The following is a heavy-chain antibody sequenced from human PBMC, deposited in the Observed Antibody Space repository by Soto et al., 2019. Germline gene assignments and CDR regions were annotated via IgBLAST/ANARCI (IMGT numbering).Heavy chain of an antibody. Sequence: QVQLVESGGGVVQPGRSLRLSCAASGFTFSSYGMHWVRQAPGKGLEWVAVIWYDGSNKYYADSVKGRFTISRDNSKNTLYLQMNSLRAEDTAVYYCAEERLGATSRGTGGDWYFDLWGRGTLVTVSS. CDR2: IWYDGSNK. J-gene: IGHJ2*01. V-gene: IGHV3-33*06. D-gene: IGHD1-26*01. CDR1: GFTFSSYG. CDR3: AEERLGATSRGTGGDWYFDL.